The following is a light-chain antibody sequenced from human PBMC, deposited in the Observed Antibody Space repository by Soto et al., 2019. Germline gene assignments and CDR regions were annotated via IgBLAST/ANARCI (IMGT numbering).Light chain of an antibody. CDR2: AAS. Sequence: AIRMTQSPSSLSASTGDRVTITCRASQGISSYLAWYQQKPGKAPKLLIYAASTLQSGVPSRFSGSGSGTDFTLTISGLQPEDFATYYCQQSYRTPPFSFGPGTKVDIK. CDR1: QGISSY. V-gene: IGKV1-8*01. CDR3: QQSYRTPPFS. J-gene: IGKJ3*01.